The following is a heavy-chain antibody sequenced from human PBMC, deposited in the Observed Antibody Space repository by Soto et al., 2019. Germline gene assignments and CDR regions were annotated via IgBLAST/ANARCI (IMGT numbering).Heavy chain of an antibody. J-gene: IGHJ4*02. Sequence: SETLSLTCAVSGGSISSGGYSWSWIRQPPGKGLEWIGYIYHSGSTYYNPSLKSRVTISVDRSKNQFSLKLSSVTAADTAVYYCARGRESGLSGYFDYWGQGTLVTVS. CDR2: IYHSGST. V-gene: IGHV4-30-2*01. CDR1: GGSISSGGYS. CDR3: ARGRESGLSGYFDY. D-gene: IGHD5-12*01.